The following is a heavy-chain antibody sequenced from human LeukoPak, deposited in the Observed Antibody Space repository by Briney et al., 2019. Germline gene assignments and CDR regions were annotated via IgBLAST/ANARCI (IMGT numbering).Heavy chain of an antibody. D-gene: IGHD4-11*01. Sequence: GGSLRLSCAASGFTFSSYGMHWVRQAPGKGLEWVAFIRYDGSNKYYADSVKGRFTISRDNSKNTLYLQMNSLRAEDTAVYYCAKDVDMTTVTMVQLYYFDYWGQGTLVTVSS. CDR3: AKDVDMTTVTMVQLYYFDY. V-gene: IGHV3-30*02. J-gene: IGHJ4*02. CDR1: GFTFSSYG. CDR2: IRYDGSNK.